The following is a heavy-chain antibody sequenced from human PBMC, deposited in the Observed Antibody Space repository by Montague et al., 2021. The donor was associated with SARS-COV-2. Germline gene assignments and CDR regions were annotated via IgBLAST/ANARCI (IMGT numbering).Heavy chain of an antibody. CDR1: GGSSSTYY. Sequence: SETLSLTCTVSGGSSSTYYWTWIRQPPTKGLEWIGNVFLSGNINRNPSLKSRVSMSVDTSKNQFFLVLNSVTPADTAVYYCASHPVWQQLCTWGQGTLVSVSS. CDR2: VFLSGNI. D-gene: IGHD6-13*01. J-gene: IGHJ4*02. V-gene: IGHV4-59*01. CDR3: ASHPVWQQLCT.